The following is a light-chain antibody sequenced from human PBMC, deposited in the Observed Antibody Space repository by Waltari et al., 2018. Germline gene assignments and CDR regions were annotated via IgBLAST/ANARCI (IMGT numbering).Light chain of an antibody. CDR2: EVS. CDR1: DSDVGAYDF. J-gene: IGLJ1*01. V-gene: IGLV2-14*01. Sequence: QSALTQPASVSGSPGQSITISCSGTDSDVGAYDFVSWYPQHPGKAPHLLIYEVSNRPSGISNRFSASKSGNTASLTISGLQAEDEADYYCSSYTTSSAPGVFGTGTRVTVL. CDR3: SSYTTSSAPGV.